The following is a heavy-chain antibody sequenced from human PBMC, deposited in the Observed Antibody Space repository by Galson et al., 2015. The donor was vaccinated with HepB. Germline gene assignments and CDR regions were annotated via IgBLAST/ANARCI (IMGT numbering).Heavy chain of an antibody. V-gene: IGHV3-7*03. Sequence: SLRLSCAASGFTFSSYWMSWVRQAPGKGLEWVANIKQDGSEKYYVDSVKGRFTISRDNAKNSLYLQMNSLRAEDTAVYYCARADGHSYGQDAFDIWGQGTMVTVSS. CDR3: ARADGHSYGQDAFDI. CDR1: GFTFSSYW. J-gene: IGHJ3*02. D-gene: IGHD5-18*01. CDR2: IKQDGSEK.